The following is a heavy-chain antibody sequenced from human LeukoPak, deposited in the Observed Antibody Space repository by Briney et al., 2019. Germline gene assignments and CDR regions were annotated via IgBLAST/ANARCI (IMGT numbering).Heavy chain of an antibody. D-gene: IGHD3-3*01. CDR2: IYDSGST. Sequence: SETLSLTCTVSGGSIRSSYYYWGWIRQPPGKGLEWIGSIYDSGSTYYNPSLKSRVTISVDTSKNQFSLKLSSVTAADTAVYYCAKSSFGGYYLYYWGQGTLVTVSS. V-gene: IGHV4-39*01. CDR1: GGSIRSSYYY. CDR3: AKSSFGGYYLYY. J-gene: IGHJ4*01.